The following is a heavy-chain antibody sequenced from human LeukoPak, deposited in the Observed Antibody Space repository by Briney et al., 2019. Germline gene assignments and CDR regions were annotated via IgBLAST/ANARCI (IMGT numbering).Heavy chain of an antibody. D-gene: IGHD4-11*01. CDR1: GFTFSSYG. CDR2: IRYDGSNK. V-gene: IGHV3-30*02. CDR3: AKGATVSTYYFNY. Sequence: PGGSLRLSCAASGFTFSSYGMHWVPQAPGKGLEWVAFIRYDGSNKYYADSVKGRFTISRDNSKNTLYLQMNSLRAEATAVYYCAKGATVSTYYFNYWGQGTLVTVSS. J-gene: IGHJ4*02.